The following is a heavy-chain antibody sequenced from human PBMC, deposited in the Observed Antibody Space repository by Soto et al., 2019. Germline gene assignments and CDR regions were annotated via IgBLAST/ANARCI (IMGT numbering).Heavy chain of an antibody. D-gene: IGHD3-9*01. Sequence: QVQLVESGGGVVQPGRSLRLSCAASGFTFSSYGMHWVRQAPGKGLEWVAVISYDGSNKYYADSVKGRFTISRDNSKNTLYLQMNSLRAEDTAVYYCAKAVYYDILTGDYYGMDVWGQGTTVTVSS. CDR2: ISYDGSNK. J-gene: IGHJ6*02. V-gene: IGHV3-30*18. CDR1: GFTFSSYG. CDR3: AKAVYYDILTGDYYGMDV.